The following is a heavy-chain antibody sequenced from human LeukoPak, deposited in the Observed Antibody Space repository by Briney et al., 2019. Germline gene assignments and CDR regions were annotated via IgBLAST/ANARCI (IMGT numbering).Heavy chain of an antibody. CDR1: GFTFSNYE. D-gene: IGHD6-6*01. J-gene: IGHJ6*03. CDR2: ISSSGSTI. V-gene: IGHV3-48*03. CDR3: ARESNSSWSGYYYMDV. Sequence: GGSLRLPCAAPGFTFSNYEMNWVRQAPGKGLEWVSYISSSGSTIYYGDSVKGRFTISRDNAKNSVYLQMNSLRAEDTAVYYCARESNSSWSGYYYMDVWGKGTTVTISS.